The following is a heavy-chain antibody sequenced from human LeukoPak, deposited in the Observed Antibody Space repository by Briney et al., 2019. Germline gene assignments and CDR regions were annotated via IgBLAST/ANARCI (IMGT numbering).Heavy chain of an antibody. D-gene: IGHD1-14*01. CDR2: LYSDGNT. CDR1: GFTVITND. CDR3: ARGVEPLAANTLAY. V-gene: IGHV3-53*01. J-gene: IGHJ4*02. Sequence: GGSLRLSCAASGFTVITNDMTWVRQAPGKGLDWVSVLYSDGNTKYADSVQGRFTISRDNSKNTLYLEMNSLSPDDTAVYYCARGVEPLAANTLAYWGQGTLVTVSS.